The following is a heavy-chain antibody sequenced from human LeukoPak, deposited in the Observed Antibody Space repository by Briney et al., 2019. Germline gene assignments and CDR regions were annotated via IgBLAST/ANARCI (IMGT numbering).Heavy chain of an antibody. V-gene: IGHV4-59*01. Sequence: LETLSLTCTVSGGSISRYYWTWIRQPPGKALECIGYIYYSGSTNYNPSLKSRVTISVDTSKTQFSLKLSSVTAADTAVYYCATGGERSRIIRFWGQGTLVTVSS. D-gene: IGHD3-16*01. J-gene: IGHJ4*02. CDR2: IYYSGST. CDR1: GGSISRYY. CDR3: ATGGERSRIIRF.